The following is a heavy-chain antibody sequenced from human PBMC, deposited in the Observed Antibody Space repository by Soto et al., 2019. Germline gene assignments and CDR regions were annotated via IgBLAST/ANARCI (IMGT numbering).Heavy chain of an antibody. J-gene: IGHJ4*02. Sequence: QMQLVESGGGVVQPGRSLRLSCAASGFTFSNHGIHWFRQAPGKGLEWVGDISYNGIDTWYADSVKGRFTIYRDTFKNTAYLQMNGLRLEDTAVYYCLSGERQKGNDTRFDYWGQGPLVTFSP. V-gene: IGHV3-30*03. CDR3: LSGERQKGNDTRFDY. CDR2: ISYNGIDT. CDR1: GFTFSNHG. D-gene: IGHD1-1*01.